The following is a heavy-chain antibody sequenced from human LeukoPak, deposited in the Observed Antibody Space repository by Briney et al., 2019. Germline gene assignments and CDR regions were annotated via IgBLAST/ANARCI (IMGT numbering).Heavy chain of an antibody. D-gene: IGHD2-2*01. CDR1: GYTFTSYY. Sequence: ASVKVSCKASGYTFTSYYMHWVRQAPGQGLEWMGIINPSGGSTSYAQKFQGRVTMTRDMSTNTVYMELSSLRSEDTAVYYCARMWCSSTSCYYFDYWGQGTLVTVSS. V-gene: IGHV1-46*01. J-gene: IGHJ4*02. CDR2: INPSGGST. CDR3: ARMWCSSTSCYYFDY.